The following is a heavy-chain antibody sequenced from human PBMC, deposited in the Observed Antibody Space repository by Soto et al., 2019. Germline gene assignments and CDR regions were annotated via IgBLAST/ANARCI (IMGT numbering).Heavy chain of an antibody. CDR3: ARGVGATTRAYYYYYMDV. CDR2: ISAYNGNT. CDR1: GYTFTSYG. J-gene: IGHJ6*03. Sequence: QVQLVQSGAEVKKPGASVKVSYKASGYTFTSYGIIWVRQAPGQWLAWRGLISAYNGNTNYAQKLQGRGTMTKDTSTSTAYMELRSLRSDNTAVYYCARGVGATTRAYYYYYMDVWGTGTTVTVSS. D-gene: IGHD1-1*01. V-gene: IGHV1-18*01.